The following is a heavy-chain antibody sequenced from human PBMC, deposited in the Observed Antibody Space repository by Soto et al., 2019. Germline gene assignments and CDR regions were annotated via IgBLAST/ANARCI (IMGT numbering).Heavy chain of an antibody. CDR3: ARDRIVGGTDFMDH. V-gene: IGHV3-74*01. CDR2: INSDGSIT. D-gene: IGHD1-26*01. J-gene: IGHJ4*02. CDR1: GFTFSSYW. Sequence: GGSLSLSCAASGFTFSSYWMHWVRQAPGKGLVWVSRINSDGSITKYADSVKGRFTISRDNAKDTLYLQMNSLRAEDTAVYYCARDRIVGGTDFMDHRGQGALVTVSS.